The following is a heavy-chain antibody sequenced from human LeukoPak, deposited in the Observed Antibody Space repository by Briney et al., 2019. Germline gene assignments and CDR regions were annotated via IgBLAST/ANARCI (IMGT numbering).Heavy chain of an antibody. J-gene: IGHJ4*02. Sequence: PGGSLGLSCAASGFTFSSYAMHWVRQAPGKGLEWVAVIWYDGSNKYYADSVKGRFTISRDNSKNTLYLQMNSLRAEDTAVYYCARTLSEVWCSSTSCYAEVWVFDYWGQGTLVTVSS. CDR3: ARTLSEVWCSSTSCYAEVWVFDY. CDR1: GFTFSSYA. V-gene: IGHV3-33*08. CDR2: IWYDGSNK. D-gene: IGHD2-2*01.